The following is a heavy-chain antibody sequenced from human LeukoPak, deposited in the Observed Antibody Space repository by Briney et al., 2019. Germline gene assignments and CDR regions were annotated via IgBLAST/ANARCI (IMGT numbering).Heavy chain of an antibody. CDR3: AKGIVNWGKSYFDY. J-gene: IGHJ4*02. V-gene: IGHV3-23*01. D-gene: IGHD7-27*01. CDR1: GFTFSSYA. Sequence: GGSLRLSCAASGFTFSSYAMTWVRQAPGKGLEWVSAISGSGASTYYADSVKGRFTISRDNSKNTLHLQMSSLRAEDTAVYYCAKGIVNWGKSYFDYWGQGTLVIVSS. CDR2: ISGSGAST.